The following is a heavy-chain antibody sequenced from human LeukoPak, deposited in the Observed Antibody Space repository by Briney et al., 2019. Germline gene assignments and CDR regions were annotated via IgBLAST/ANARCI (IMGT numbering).Heavy chain of an antibody. D-gene: IGHD3-22*01. CDR3: ATGSGYYYGH. J-gene: IGHJ4*02. V-gene: IGHV3-23*01. Sequence: GGSLRLSCAASGFTFSSFAINWVRQAPGKGLEWVSVITGSGSGADYADSVKGRFTISKDNSKNTLYVQMNSLRTEDTAVYYCATGSGYYYGHWGQGTLVTVSS. CDR2: ITGSGSGA. CDR1: GFTFSSFA.